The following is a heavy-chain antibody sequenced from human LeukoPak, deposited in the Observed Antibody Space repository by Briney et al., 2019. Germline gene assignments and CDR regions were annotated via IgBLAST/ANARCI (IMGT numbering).Heavy chain of an antibody. J-gene: IGHJ4*02. Sequence: GGSLRLSCAASGFTFSDYYMSWIRQAPGKGLEWVSYISSSGSTIYYADSVKGRFTISRDNAKNSLYLQMNRLRAEDTAVYYCAREGPRSSGYYRFFDSWGQGTLVTVSS. CDR1: GFTFSDYY. D-gene: IGHD3-22*01. CDR2: ISSSGSTI. V-gene: IGHV3-11*01. CDR3: AREGPRSSGYYRFFDS.